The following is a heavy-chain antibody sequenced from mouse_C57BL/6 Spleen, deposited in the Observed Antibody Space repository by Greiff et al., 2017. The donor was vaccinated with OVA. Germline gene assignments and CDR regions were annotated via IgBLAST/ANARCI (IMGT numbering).Heavy chain of an antibody. V-gene: IGHV1-81*01. J-gene: IGHJ2*01. D-gene: IGHD4-1*01. CDR2: IYPRSGNT. CDR3: ASWQTGFDY. Sequence: VQLVESGAELARPGASVKLSCKASGYTFTSYGISWVKQRTGQGLEWIGEIYPRSGNTYYNEKFKGKATLTADKSSSTAYMELRSLTSEDSAVYFCASWQTGFDYWGQGTTLTVSS. CDR1: GYTFTSYG.